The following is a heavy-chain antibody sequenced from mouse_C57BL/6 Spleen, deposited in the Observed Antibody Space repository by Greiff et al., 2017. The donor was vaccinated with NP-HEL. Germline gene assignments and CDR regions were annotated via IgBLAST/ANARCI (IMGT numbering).Heavy chain of an antibody. Sequence: EVKLMESGPGMVKPSQSLSLTCTVTGYSITSGYDWHWIRHFPGNKLEWMGYISYSGSTNYNPSLKSRIPITHDTSKNHFFLKLNSVTTEDTATYYCAREDYYGSSYWYFDVWGTGTTVTVSS. CDR3: AREDYYGSSYWYFDV. CDR2: ISYSGST. J-gene: IGHJ1*03. D-gene: IGHD1-1*01. CDR1: GYSITSGYD. V-gene: IGHV3-1*01.